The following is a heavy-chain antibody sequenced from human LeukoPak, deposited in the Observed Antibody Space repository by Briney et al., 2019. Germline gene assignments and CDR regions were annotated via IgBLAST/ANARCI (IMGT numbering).Heavy chain of an antibody. D-gene: IGHD2/OR15-2a*01. CDR1: GFTFSDYY. Sequence: GGSLRLSCAASGFTFSDYYMSWIRQAPGKGLEWVSYISSSSSTIYYADSVKGRFTISRDNAKNSLYLQMNSLRAEDTAVYYCARDVTSMSFDYWGQGTLVTVSS. CDR2: ISSSSSTI. CDR3: ARDVTSMSFDY. J-gene: IGHJ4*02. V-gene: IGHV3-11*04.